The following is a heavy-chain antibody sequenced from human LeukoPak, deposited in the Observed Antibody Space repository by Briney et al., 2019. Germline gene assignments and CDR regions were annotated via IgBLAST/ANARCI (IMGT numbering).Heavy chain of an antibody. V-gene: IGHV4-39*01. Sequence: SETLSLTCTVSGGSISSSSYWGWIRQPPGMGLEYIGSIYYSGSTYYNPSLKSRVSISVDTSKNQFSLKLSSVTAADTAVYYCARHYYFDYLFQWFDPWGQGTLVTVSS. D-gene: IGHD3-9*01. J-gene: IGHJ5*02. CDR3: ARHYYFDYLFQWFDP. CDR1: GGSISSSSY. CDR2: IYYSGST.